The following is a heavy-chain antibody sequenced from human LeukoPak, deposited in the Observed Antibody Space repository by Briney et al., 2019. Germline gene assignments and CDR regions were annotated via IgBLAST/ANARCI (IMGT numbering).Heavy chain of an antibody. CDR2: VSGSGANT. Sequence: SGGSLRLSCAASGFTFSDYYMSWIRQAPGKGLEWVSAVSGSGANTYYADSVKGRFTISRDNSKNTLYLQMNGLRAEDTAVYYCARDLIQLWLRGFIGYWGQGTLVTVSS. J-gene: IGHJ4*02. V-gene: IGHV3-23*01. CDR3: ARDLIQLWLRGFIGY. D-gene: IGHD5-18*01. CDR1: GFTFSDYY.